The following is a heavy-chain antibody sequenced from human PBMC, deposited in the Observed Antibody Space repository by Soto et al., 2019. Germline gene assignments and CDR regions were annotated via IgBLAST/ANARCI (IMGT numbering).Heavy chain of an antibody. CDR2: IYYSGST. V-gene: IGHV4-59*08. CDR3: ARHTGGNRYYGMDV. J-gene: IGHJ6*02. CDR1: GDSISTYY. Sequence: SETLSLTCTVSGDSISTYYWNWIRQPLGKGLEWIGYIYYSGSTNYDPSLKSRVTISVDTSKNQFSLNLSSVTAEDTAVYYCARHTGGNRYYGMDVWSQGTTVTVSS. D-gene: IGHD2-8*02.